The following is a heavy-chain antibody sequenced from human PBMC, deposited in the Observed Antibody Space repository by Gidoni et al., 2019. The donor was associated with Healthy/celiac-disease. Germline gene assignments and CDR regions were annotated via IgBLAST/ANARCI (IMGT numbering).Heavy chain of an antibody. CDR2: MNTNSGKK. CDR3: ARGPPGYYDSSGYYLDY. Sequence: QVQLVQSGAEVKKPRASVKVSCTASRYPFTSSDINWVRQATGQALEGMGWMNTNSGKKGYAQKVQGRVTMTRNTSISTAYMELSSLRSEDTAVYYCARGPPGYYDSSGYYLDYWGQGTLVTVSS. CDR1: RYPFTSSD. D-gene: IGHD3-22*01. J-gene: IGHJ4*02. V-gene: IGHV1-8*01.